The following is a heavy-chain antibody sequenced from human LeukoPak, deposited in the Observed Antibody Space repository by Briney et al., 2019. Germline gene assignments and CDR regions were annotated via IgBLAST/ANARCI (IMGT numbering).Heavy chain of an antibody. Sequence: SETLSLTRTVSGGSISSYYWSWIRQPPGKGLEWIGYIYYSGSTNYNPSLKSRVTISVDTSKNQFSLKLSSVTAADTAVYYCASGAYSYYYMDVWGKGTTVTISS. J-gene: IGHJ6*03. V-gene: IGHV4-59*01. CDR2: IYYSGST. CDR3: ASGAYSYYYMDV. D-gene: IGHD1-26*01. CDR1: GGSISSYY.